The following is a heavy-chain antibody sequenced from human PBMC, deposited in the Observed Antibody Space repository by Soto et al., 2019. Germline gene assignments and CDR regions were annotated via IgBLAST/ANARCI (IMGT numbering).Heavy chain of an antibody. CDR3: ARRYGGNLDY. V-gene: IGHV4-59*08. J-gene: IGHJ4*02. CDR1: GGSISSYY. D-gene: IGHD1-26*01. Sequence: LSLTWTVSGGSISSYYWSWIRQPPGKGLEWIGYIYYSGGTNYNPSLKSRVTISVDSSKNHFSLKLSSVTAADTAVYYCARRYGGNLDYWGQGTLVTVSS. CDR2: IYYSGGT.